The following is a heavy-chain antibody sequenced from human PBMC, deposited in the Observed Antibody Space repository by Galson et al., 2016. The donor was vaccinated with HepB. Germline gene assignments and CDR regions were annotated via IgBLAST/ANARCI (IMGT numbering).Heavy chain of an antibody. V-gene: IGHV3-23*01. J-gene: IGHJ4*02. CDR3: ANFETSILGATSDY. D-gene: IGHD1-26*01. Sequence: SLRLSCAASGFTFSSYAMSWVRQAPGRGLEWVSAISGSGGSTYYAASVKGRFTISRDNSKNTLYLQMNSLRAEDTAVYYCANFETSILGATSDYWGQGTMVTVSS. CDR2: ISGSGGST. CDR1: GFTFSSYA.